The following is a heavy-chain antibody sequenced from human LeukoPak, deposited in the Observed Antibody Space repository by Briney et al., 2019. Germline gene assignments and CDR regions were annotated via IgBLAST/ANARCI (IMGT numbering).Heavy chain of an antibody. CDR2: FHNSSTT. CDR1: GGSISGYS. D-gene: IGHD3-10*01. J-gene: IGHJ5*02. Sequence: SETLSLTCTVSGGSISGYSWTWIRQPPGQGLEWIGYFHNSSTTSYNPSLTGRVTISVDTAMDQISLKLNSVTAADTAVYYCARGHLGLSPWGQGTLVTVSS. V-gene: IGHV4-59*01. CDR3: ARGHLGLSP.